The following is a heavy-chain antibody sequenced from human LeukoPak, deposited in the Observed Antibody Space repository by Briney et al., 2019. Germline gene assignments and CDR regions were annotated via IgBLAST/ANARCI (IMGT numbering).Heavy chain of an antibody. CDR3: ARVLFSDSSGYQIDY. CDR1: GGSLSGNY. V-gene: IGHV4-34*01. CDR2: INHSGST. Sequence: PSETLSLTCGVYGGSLSGNYWSWIRQPPGKGLEWIGEINHSGSTNYNPSLKSRVTISVDTSKNQFSLKLSSVTAADTAVYYCARVLFSDSSGYQIDYWGQGTLVTVSS. D-gene: IGHD3-22*01. J-gene: IGHJ4*02.